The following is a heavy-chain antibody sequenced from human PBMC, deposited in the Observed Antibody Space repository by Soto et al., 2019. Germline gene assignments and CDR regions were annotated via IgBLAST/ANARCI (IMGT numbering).Heavy chain of an antibody. CDR3: AHGDYRSEFFDY. CDR2: IYWDDDK. D-gene: IGHD6-19*01. CDR1: GFSLTTSGVA. Sequence: YGPTMVNPTQTLTLTCTFSGFSLTTSGVAVGWIRQPPGKALEWLALIYWDDDKRYSPSLKSRLTITKDTSKNQVVLTMTTMDPVDTATYYCAHGDYRSEFFDYWGQGVLVTVSS. V-gene: IGHV2-5*02. J-gene: IGHJ4*02.